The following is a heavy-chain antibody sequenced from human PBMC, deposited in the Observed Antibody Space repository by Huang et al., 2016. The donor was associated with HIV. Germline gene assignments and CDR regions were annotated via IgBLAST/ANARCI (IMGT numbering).Heavy chain of an antibody. CDR1: GFTFRSYE. V-gene: IGHV3-30*03. J-gene: IGHJ4*02. Sequence: QVRLVESGGRVAQPGTSLRLSCAASGFTFRSYEIQWVRQAPGKGLEWVAVISKDGTNKLYADSVKGRFTISRDNSKDTLYLQMNSLRLEDTGLYYCARRFDYADYWGQGTLVTVSS. CDR3: ARRFDYADY. CDR2: ISKDGTNK.